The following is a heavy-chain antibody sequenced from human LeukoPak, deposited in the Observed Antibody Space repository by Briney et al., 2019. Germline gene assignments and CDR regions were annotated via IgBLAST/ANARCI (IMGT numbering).Heavy chain of an antibody. D-gene: IGHD4-11*01. CDR3: ARQTTVTTPFDY. CDR2: IDYSGST. Sequence: SETLSLTCTVYGGSIRSSHYYWGWIRQPPGKGLEWIGSIDYSGSTYYNPSLKSRVTISVDTSKNQFSLKLSSVTAADTAVYYCARQTTVTTPFDYWGQGTLVTVSS. V-gene: IGHV4-39*01. J-gene: IGHJ4*02. CDR1: GGSIRSSHYY.